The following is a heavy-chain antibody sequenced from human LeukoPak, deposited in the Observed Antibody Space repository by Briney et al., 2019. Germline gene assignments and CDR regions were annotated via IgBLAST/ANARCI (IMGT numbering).Heavy chain of an antibody. CDR2: ISGSGGST. Sequence: TGGSLRLSCAASGFTFSSYAMSWVRQAPGKGLEWVSAISGSGGSTYYADSVKGRFTISRDNSKNTLYLQMNSLRAEDTAVYYCAKSPRLRGVIRNLGPNWFDPWGQGTLVTVSS. V-gene: IGHV3-23*01. J-gene: IGHJ5*02. CDR3: AKSPRLRGVIRNLGPNWFDP. CDR1: GFTFSSYA. D-gene: IGHD3-10*01.